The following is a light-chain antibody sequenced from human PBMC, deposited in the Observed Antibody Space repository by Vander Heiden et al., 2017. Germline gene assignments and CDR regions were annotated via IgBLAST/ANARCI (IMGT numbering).Light chain of an antibody. Sequence: VIRMTQSPSLLSASTGDRVTISCRVSQSISSYLAWYQQKPGKAPELLIYAASTLQSGVPSRFSGSGSGTDFTLTISSLQSEDFATYYCQQYYSFPITFGQGTQLEIK. CDR2: AAS. CDR1: QSISSY. CDR3: QQYYSFPIT. V-gene: IGKV1D-8*01. J-gene: IGKJ5*01.